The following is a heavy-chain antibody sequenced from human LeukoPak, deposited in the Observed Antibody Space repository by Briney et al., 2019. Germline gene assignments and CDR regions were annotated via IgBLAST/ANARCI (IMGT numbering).Heavy chain of an antibody. D-gene: IGHD4-17*01. CDR1: GFTFSSYA. Sequence: GRSLRLSCAASGFTFSSYAMHWVRQAPGKGLEWVAVISYDGSNKYYADSVKGRFTISRDNSKNTLYLQMNSLRAEDTAVYYCARDTNPLTYGHFDYWGQGTLVTVSS. J-gene: IGHJ4*02. CDR2: ISYDGSNK. V-gene: IGHV3-30-3*01. CDR3: ARDTNPLTYGHFDY.